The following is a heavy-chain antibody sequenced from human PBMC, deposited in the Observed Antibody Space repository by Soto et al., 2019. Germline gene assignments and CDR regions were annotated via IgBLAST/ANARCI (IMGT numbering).Heavy chain of an antibody. CDR1: GGTFSSYA. Sequence: QVQLVQSGAEVKKPGSSVKVSCKASGGTFSSYAISWVRQAPGQGLEWMGGIIPIFGTANYAQKFQGRVTITADESTSTAYMELSSLRSEDTAVYYCARGAYDYFWGSYRYSVSYWGQGTLVTVSS. CDR3: ARGAYDYFWGSYRYSVSY. D-gene: IGHD3-16*02. CDR2: IIPIFGTA. V-gene: IGHV1-69*01. J-gene: IGHJ4*02.